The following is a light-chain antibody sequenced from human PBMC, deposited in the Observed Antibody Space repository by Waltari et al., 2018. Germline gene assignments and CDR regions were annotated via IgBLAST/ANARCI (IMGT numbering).Light chain of an antibody. CDR1: QRISSW. CDR3: QQYNSFPYT. CDR2: ESS. J-gene: IGKJ2*01. V-gene: IGKV1-5*03. Sequence: DIQMTQSPSTLSASIGDRVTITCRASQRISSWLAWYQQKPGKAPNRLMYESSSLEGGVPSRFSGSGSGTEFTLTISSLQPDDFATYYCQQYNSFPYTFGQGTKLEIK.